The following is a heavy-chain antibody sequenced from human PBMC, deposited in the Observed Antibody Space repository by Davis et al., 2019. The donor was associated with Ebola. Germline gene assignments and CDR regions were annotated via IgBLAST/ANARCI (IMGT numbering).Heavy chain of an antibody. CDR2: IWYDGSNK. D-gene: IGHD2-21*01. V-gene: IGHV3-33*06. CDR1: GFTFSSYG. J-gene: IGHJ4*02. Sequence: PGGSLRLSCAASGFTFSSYGMHWVRQAPGKGLEWVAVIWYDGSNKYYADSVKGRFTISRDNSKNTLYLQMNSLRAEDTAVYYCAKVSVVVIAEYYFDYWGQGTLVTVSS. CDR3: AKVSVVVIAEYYFDY.